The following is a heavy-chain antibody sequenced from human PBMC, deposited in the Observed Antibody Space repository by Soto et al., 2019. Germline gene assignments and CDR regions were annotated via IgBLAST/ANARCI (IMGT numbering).Heavy chain of an antibody. D-gene: IGHD2-8*01. V-gene: IGHV3-30*18. CDR2: ISYDGSNK. J-gene: IGHJ6*02. CDR3: AKALSVLMVYAIWDYYYGMDV. Sequence: QVQLVESGGGVVQPGRSLRLSCAASGFTFSSYGMHWVRQAPGKGLEWVAVISYDGSNKYYADSVKGRFTISRDNSKNTLYLQMSSLRAEDTAVYYCAKALSVLMVYAIWDYYYGMDVWGQGTTVTVSS. CDR1: GFTFSSYG.